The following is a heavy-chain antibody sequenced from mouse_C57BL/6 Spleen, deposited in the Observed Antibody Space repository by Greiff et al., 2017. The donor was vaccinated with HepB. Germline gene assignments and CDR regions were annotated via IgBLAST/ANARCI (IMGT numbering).Heavy chain of an antibody. D-gene: IGHD1-1*01. CDR3: ARGITTVLYYYAMDY. V-gene: IGHV1-64*01. CDR2: IHPNSGST. J-gene: IGHJ4*01. CDR1: GYTFTSYW. Sequence: VQLQQPGAELVKPGASVKLSCKASGYTFTSYWMHWVKQRPGQGLEWIGMIHPNSGSTNYNERFKSKATLTVDKSSSTAYMQLSSLTSEDSAVYYCARGITTVLYYYAMDYWGQGTSVTVSS.